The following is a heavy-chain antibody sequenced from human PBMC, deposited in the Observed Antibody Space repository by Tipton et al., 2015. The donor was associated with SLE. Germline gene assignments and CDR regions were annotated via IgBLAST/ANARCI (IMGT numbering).Heavy chain of an antibody. CDR3: ARPTGGTVTDWYFDL. Sequence: LTCAVYGGSFSGYYWSWIRQPPGKGLEWIGEINHSGSTNYNPSLKSRVTISVDTSKNQFSLKLNSVTAADTAVYYCARPTGGTVTDWYFDLWGRGTLVTVSS. CDR1: GGSFSGYY. D-gene: IGHD4-17*01. V-gene: IGHV4-34*01. CDR2: INHSGST. J-gene: IGHJ2*01.